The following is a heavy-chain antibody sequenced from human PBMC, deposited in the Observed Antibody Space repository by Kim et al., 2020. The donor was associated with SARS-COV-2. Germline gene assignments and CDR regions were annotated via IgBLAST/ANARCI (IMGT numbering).Heavy chain of an antibody. CDR3: ARDGPYYYDSSGYYFRENACDI. CDR2: IYYSGST. CDR1: GGSISSSSYY. V-gene: IGHV4-39*07. Sequence: SETLSLTCTVSGGSISSSSYYWGWIRQPPGKGLEWFGSIYYSGSTYYNPSLKSRVTISVDTSKNQFSLKLSSVTAADTAVYYCARDGPYYYDSSGYYFRENACDICGEGTRVPVSS. D-gene: IGHD3-22*01. J-gene: IGHJ3*02.